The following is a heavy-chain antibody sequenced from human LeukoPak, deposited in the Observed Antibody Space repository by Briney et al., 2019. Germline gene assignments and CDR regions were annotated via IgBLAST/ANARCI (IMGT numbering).Heavy chain of an antibody. CDR3: ARERVLLWFGELNFDY. Sequence: GGSLRLSCAASGFTFSSYAMSWVRQAPGKGLEWVANIKQDGSEKYYVDSVKGRFTISRDNAKNSLYLQMNSLRAEDTAVYYCARERVLLWFGELNFDYWGQGTLVTVSS. CDR1: GFTFSSYA. V-gene: IGHV3-7*01. CDR2: IKQDGSEK. D-gene: IGHD3-10*01. J-gene: IGHJ4*02.